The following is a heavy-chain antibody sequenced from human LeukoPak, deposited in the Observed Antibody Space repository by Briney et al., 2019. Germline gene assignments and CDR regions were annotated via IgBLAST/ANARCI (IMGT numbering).Heavy chain of an antibody. D-gene: IGHD2-2*02. Sequence: SETLSLTCAVYGGSFSGYYWSWIRQPPGKGLEWIGEINHSGSTNYNPSLKSRVTISVDTSKNQFSLKLSSVTAADTAVYYCATPRHFDCSRTICYTYRARDFDYWRHGTLVTVSS. J-gene: IGHJ4*01. CDR3: ATPRHFDCSRTICYTYRARDFDY. CDR2: INHSGST. CDR1: GGSFSGYY. V-gene: IGHV4-34*01.